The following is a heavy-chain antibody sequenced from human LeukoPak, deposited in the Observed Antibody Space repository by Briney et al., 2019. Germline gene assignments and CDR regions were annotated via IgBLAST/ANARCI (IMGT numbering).Heavy chain of an antibody. J-gene: IGHJ4*02. Sequence: SETLSLTCTVSGGSISSYYWSWIRQPPGKGLEWIGYIYYSGSTNYNPCLKSRVTISVDTSKNQFSLKLSSVTAADTAVYYCARDKNYFDYWGQGTLVTVSS. CDR2: IYYSGST. CDR1: GGSISSYY. V-gene: IGHV4-59*01. CDR3: ARDKNYFDY.